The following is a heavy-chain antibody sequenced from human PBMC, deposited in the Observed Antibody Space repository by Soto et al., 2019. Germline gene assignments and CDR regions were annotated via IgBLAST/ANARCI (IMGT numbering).Heavy chain of an antibody. D-gene: IGHD1-26*01. CDR2: INSDGSST. CDR1: GFTFSSYW. CDR3: ARVYSGSYLDPL. Sequence: GGSLRLSCAASGFTFSSYWMHWVRQAPGKGLVWVSRINSDGSSTSYADSVKGRFTISRDNAKNTLYLQMNSLRAEDTAVYYCARVYSGSYLDPLWGQGTLVTVSS. J-gene: IGHJ4*02. V-gene: IGHV3-74*01.